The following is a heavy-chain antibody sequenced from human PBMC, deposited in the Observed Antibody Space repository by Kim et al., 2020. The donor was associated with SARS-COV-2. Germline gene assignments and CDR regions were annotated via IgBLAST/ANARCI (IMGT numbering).Heavy chain of an antibody. CDR3: AKTRYNWNSGDY. D-gene: IGHD1-7*01. J-gene: IGHJ4*02. Sequence: YYADSVKGRFTISRDNSKNTLYLQMNSLRAEDTAVYYCAKTRYNWNSGDYWGQGTLVTVSS. V-gene: IGHV3-23*01.